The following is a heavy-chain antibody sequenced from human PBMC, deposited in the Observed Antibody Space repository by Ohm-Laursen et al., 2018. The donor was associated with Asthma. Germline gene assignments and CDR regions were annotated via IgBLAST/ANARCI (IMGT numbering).Heavy chain of an antibody. D-gene: IGHD6-13*01. V-gene: IGHV3-23*01. CDR3: ASYKQQLVPSWFDP. J-gene: IGHJ5*02. CDR2: ISGSGGST. CDR1: GFTFSSYA. Sequence: SLRLSCAAPGFTFSSYAMSWVRQAPGKGLEWVSAISGSGGSTYYADSVKGRFTISRDNSKNTLYLQMNSLRAEDTAVYYCASYKQQLVPSWFDPWGQGTLVTVSS.